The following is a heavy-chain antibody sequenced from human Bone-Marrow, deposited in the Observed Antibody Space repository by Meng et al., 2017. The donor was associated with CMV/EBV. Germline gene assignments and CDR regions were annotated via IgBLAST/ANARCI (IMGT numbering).Heavy chain of an antibody. J-gene: IGHJ4*02. V-gene: IGHV3-30*02. CDR1: GFTFSSYG. CDR2: IRYDGSNK. D-gene: IGHD2-2*01. CDR3: AKDHGRYCSSTSCYDLDY. Sequence: GGSLRLSCAASGFTFSSYGMHWVRQAPGKGLEWVAFIRYDGSNKYYADSVKGRFTISRDNSKNTLYLQMNSLRAEDTAVYYCAKDHGRYCSSTSCYDLDYWGQGTLVTVSS.